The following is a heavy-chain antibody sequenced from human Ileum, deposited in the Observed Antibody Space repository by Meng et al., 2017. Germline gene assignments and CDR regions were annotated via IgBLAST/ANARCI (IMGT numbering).Heavy chain of an antibody. Sequence: LQEAGRGLFQPPGARSPSCACVGDCIGNCKWGSWLRQPPGKGLEWIGEISNSGKTVYSPSLKSRVRISLDKSNNQFSLTLNSVTAADTAMYYCARERIRELGLFDSWGQGTLVTVSS. CDR3: ARERIRELGLFDS. D-gene: IGHD3-10*01. J-gene: IGHJ4*02. CDR2: ISNSGKT. V-gene: IGHV4-4*03. CDR1: GDCIGNCKW.